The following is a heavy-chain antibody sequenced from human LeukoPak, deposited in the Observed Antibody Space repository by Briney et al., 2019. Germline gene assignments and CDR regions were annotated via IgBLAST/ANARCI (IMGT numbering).Heavy chain of an antibody. J-gene: IGHJ4*02. CDR1: GLTFSIYS. D-gene: IGHD1-26*01. V-gene: IGHV3-48*01. CDR2: IGSSGTTT. CDR3: AKSGGATTN. Sequence: GGSLRLSCAASGLTFSIYSMNWVRQAPGRGLEWLSYIGSSGTTTYYADSVKGRFTISRDNCKNTLYLQMNSLRAEDTAVYYCAKSGGATTNWGQGTLVTVSS.